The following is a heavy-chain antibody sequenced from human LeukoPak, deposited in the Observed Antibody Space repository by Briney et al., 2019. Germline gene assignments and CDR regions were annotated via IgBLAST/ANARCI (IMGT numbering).Heavy chain of an antibody. D-gene: IGHD3-22*01. CDR2: ICYTRST. CDR3: ARGVTMIVVVIHDWYFDL. J-gene: IGHJ2*01. CDR1: GGSFSGYY. Sequence: ASETLSLTCAVYGGSFSGYYWSWIRQPPGKGLEWIGSICYTRSTYYNPSLKSRVTISVDTSKNQFSLKLTSVTAADTAVYYCARGVTMIVVVIHDWYFDLWGRGTLVTVSS. V-gene: IGHV4-34*01.